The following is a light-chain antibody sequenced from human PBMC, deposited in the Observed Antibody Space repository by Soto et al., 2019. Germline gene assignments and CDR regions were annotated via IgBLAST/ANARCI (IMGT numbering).Light chain of an antibody. J-gene: IGLJ1*01. CDR2: DVS. CDR3: SSYTSPRV. V-gene: IGLV2-14*01. CDR1: SSDVGGYNY. Sequence: QSALTQPASVSGSPGQSITISCTGTSSDVGGYNYVSWYQQHPGKAPKLMIYDVSNRPSGVSNRFSGPKSGNTASLTISGLQAEDEADYYCSSYTSPRVFGTGTKVTVL.